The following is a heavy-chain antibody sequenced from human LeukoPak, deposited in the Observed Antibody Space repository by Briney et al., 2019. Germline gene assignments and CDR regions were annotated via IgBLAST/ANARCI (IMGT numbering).Heavy chain of an antibody. CDR1: GGTFSSYA. J-gene: IGHJ6*03. CDR3: ARAYSHCTNGVCYIYYYYYYMDV. Sequence: SVKVSCKASGGTFSSYAISWVRQAPGQGLEWMGGIIPIFGTANYAQKLQGRVTMTTDTSTSTAYMELRSLRSDDTAVYYCARAYSHCTNGVCYIYYYYYYMDVWGKGTTVTVSS. D-gene: IGHD2-8*01. CDR2: IIPIFGTA. V-gene: IGHV1-69*05.